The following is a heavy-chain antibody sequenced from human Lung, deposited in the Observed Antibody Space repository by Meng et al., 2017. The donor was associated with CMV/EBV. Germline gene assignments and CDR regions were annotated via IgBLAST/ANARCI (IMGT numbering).Heavy chain of an antibody. CDR1: GYTFGSYG. Sequence: QFHLLQSGPEVKKPGASVRVSCKASGYTFGSYGICWVRQAPGRGLEWMGWFVNYVDTYPAPKFQGRVTMTTDTHTNTAFMELRSLTSDDTAVYYCASGTPGRSYCDYWGQGTLVTVSS. CDR2: FVNYVDT. J-gene: IGHJ4*02. V-gene: IGHV1-18*01. D-gene: IGHD2-15*01. CDR3: ASGTPGRSYCDY.